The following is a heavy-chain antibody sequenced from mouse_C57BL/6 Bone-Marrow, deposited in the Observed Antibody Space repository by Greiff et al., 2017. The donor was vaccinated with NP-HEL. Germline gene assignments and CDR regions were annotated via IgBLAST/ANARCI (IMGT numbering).Heavy chain of an antibody. CDR1: GYTFTSYW. Sequence: VKLQQSGAELVKPGASVKLSCKASGYTFTSYWMQWVKQRPGQGLEWIGEIDPSDSYTNYNQKFKGKATLTVDTSSSTAYMQLSSLTSEDSAVYYCARSSLLFAYWGQGTLVTVSA. D-gene: IGHD6-1*01. J-gene: IGHJ3*01. CDR2: IDPSDSYT. V-gene: IGHV1-50*01. CDR3: ARSSLLFAY.